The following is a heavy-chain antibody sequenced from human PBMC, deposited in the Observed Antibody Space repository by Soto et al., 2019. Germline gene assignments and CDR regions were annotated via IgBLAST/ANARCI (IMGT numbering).Heavy chain of an antibody. D-gene: IGHD3-9*01. J-gene: IGHJ4*02. CDR1: GGSISSGDYY. V-gene: IGHV4-30-4*01. CDR2: IYYSGST. Sequence: QVQLQESGPGLVKPSQTLSLTCTVSGGSISSGDYYWSWIRQPPGKGLEWIGYIYYSGSTYYNPSLMSLVTISVDTSKNQFSLKLSSVTAADTAVYYCARGTNYDILTDYWGCIDYWGQGTLVTVSS. CDR3: ARGTNYDILTDYWGCIDY.